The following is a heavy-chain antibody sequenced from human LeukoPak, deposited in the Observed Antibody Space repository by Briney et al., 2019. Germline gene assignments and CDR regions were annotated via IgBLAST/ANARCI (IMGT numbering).Heavy chain of an antibody. D-gene: IGHD3-22*01. CDR3: ASGGGYYSIHDY. V-gene: IGHV3-11*01. CDR2: ISSSGNTV. CDR1: GFTFSDYY. Sequence: GGSLRLSCAASGFTFSDYYMSWIRQAPGKGLEWVSYISSSGNTVYNANSVKGRFTISRDNAKNSLFLQMNSLRAEDTAVYYCASGGGYYSIHDYWGQGTLVTVSS. J-gene: IGHJ4*02.